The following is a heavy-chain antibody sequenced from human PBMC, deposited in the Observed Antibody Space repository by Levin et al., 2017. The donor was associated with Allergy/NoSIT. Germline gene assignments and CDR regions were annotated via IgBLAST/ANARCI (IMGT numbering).Heavy chain of an antibody. J-gene: IGHJ4*02. CDR3: ARDPVRIIAAAGPAPDY. CDR2: ISAYNGNT. Sequence: GESLKISCKASGYTFTSYGISWVRQAPGQGLEWMGWISAYNGNTNYAQKLQGRVTMTTDTSTSTAYMELRSLRSDDTAVYYCARDPVRIIAAAGPAPDYWGQGTLVTVSS. D-gene: IGHD6-13*01. CDR1: GYTFTSYG. V-gene: IGHV1-18*01.